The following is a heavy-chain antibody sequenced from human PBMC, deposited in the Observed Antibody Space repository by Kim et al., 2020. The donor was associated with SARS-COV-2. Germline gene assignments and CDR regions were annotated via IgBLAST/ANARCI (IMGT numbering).Heavy chain of an antibody. J-gene: IGHJ3*02. CDR2: ISSSSSTI. Sequence: GGSLRLSCAASGFTFSSYSMNWVRQAPGKGLEWVSYISSSSSTIYYADSVKGRFTISRDNAKNSLYLQMNSLRDEDTAVYYCARGSMIVVALGAFDIWGQGTMVTVSS. D-gene: IGHD3-22*01. V-gene: IGHV3-48*02. CDR3: ARGSMIVVALGAFDI. CDR1: GFTFSSYS.